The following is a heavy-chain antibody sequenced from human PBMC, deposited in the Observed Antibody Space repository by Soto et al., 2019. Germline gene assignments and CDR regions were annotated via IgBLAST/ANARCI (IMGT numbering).Heavy chain of an antibody. Sequence: QARLVQSGAEVRKPGASVKVSCKASGYPFSSYGISWGRQAPGQGLEWLGWISPYNDDTRYSQKLQGRVTMSTDTSSKTAYMDLKTLRSDDTAVYFCARGGSYDSSGSRNYHFYGMDGWGQGTTVTVSS. CDR1: GYPFSSYG. V-gene: IGHV1-18*01. CDR3: ARGGSYDSSGSRNYHFYGMDG. CDR2: ISPYNDDT. D-gene: IGHD3-22*01. J-gene: IGHJ6*02.